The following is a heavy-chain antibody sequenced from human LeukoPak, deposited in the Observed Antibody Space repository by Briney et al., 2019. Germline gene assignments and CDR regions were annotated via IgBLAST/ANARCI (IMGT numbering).Heavy chain of an antibody. CDR1: GGSISSYY. V-gene: IGHV4-59*12. Sequence: SETLSLTCTVSGGSISSYYWSWIRQPPGKGLEWIGYIYHSGSTYYNPSLKSRVTISVDRSKNQFSLKLSSVTAADTAVYYCARTIAAAGPWWFDPWGQGTLVTVSS. CDR2: IYHSGST. D-gene: IGHD6-13*01. CDR3: ARTIAAAGPWWFDP. J-gene: IGHJ5*02.